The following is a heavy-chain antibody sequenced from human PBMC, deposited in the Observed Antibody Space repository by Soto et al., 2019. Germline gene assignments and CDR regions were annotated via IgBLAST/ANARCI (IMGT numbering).Heavy chain of an antibody. Sequence: EVQLLESGGGLVQPGGSLRLSCAASGFTFSSYAMSWVRQAPGKGLEWVSAISGSGGSTYYADSVKGRFTISRDNSKNTLYLQMNSLRAEDTAVYYCAKSPYYYDSSGYYHPSYFDYWGQGTLVTVSS. CDR2: ISGSGGST. CDR1: GFTFSSYA. D-gene: IGHD3-22*01. CDR3: AKSPYYYDSSGYYHPSYFDY. V-gene: IGHV3-23*01. J-gene: IGHJ4*02.